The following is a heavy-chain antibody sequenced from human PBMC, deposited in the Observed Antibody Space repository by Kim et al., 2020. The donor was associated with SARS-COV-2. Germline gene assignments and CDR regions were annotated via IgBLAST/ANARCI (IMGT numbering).Heavy chain of an antibody. J-gene: IGHJ6*02. CDR3: AKGGLCTSDTCYPEAYDLDV. CDR2: VSGRGATT. V-gene: IGHV3-23*01. CDR1: GFTFSNYA. D-gene: IGHD2-15*01. Sequence: GGSLRLSCAASGFTFSNYAMTWVRQSPGKGLEWFSVVSGRGATTSYADSVKGRFSISRDNSKSTLFLQMNSLRADDTAVYYCAKGGLCTSDTCYPEAYDLDVWGQGTTVTVSS.